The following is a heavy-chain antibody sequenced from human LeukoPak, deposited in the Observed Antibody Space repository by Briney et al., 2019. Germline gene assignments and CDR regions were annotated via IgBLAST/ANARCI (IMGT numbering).Heavy chain of an antibody. CDR2: IYSGGTT. CDR1: GFTVGASY. Sequence: GGSLRLSCVASGFTVGASYMSWVRQAPGKGLEWVTAIYSGGTTYYADSVKGRFTISRDNSQNTVYLQMDSLRVGDTAVYSCARQSSATTTFDSWGQGTLVTVSP. V-gene: IGHV3-66*04. D-gene: IGHD4-17*01. J-gene: IGHJ4*02. CDR3: ARQSSATTTFDS.